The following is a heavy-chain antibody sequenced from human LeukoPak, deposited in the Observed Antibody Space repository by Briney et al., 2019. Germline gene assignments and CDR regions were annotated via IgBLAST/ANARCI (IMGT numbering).Heavy chain of an antibody. J-gene: IGHJ4*02. CDR1: GGSITSNF. Sequence: TTSGTLSLTCTVSGGSITSNFWSWIRQPPGKGLEWIGYIFDSGNSRFNPSLKTRATISEDTSKNQFSLNLYSVTAADTAVYYCARAKPDWNPPGYWGQGILVTVSS. CDR3: ARAKPDWNPPGY. CDR2: IFDSGNS. V-gene: IGHV4-4*09. D-gene: IGHD1-1*01.